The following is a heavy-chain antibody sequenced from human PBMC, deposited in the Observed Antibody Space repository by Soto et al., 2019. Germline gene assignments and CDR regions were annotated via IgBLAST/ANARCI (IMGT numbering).Heavy chain of an antibody. D-gene: IGHD5-12*01. CDR1: GGSVSSGSYY. CDR2: IYYSGST. Sequence: PSETLSLTCTVSGGSVSSGSYYWSWIRQPPGKGLEWIGYIYYSGSTNYNPSLKSRVTISVDTSKNQFSLKLSSVTAADTAVYYCARDGVEMATLSPHAFDIWGQGTMVTV. CDR3: ARDGVEMATLSPHAFDI. V-gene: IGHV4-61*01. J-gene: IGHJ3*02.